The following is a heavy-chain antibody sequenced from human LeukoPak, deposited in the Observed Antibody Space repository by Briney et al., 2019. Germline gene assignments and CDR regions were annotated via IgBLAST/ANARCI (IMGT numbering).Heavy chain of an antibody. CDR3: ATDRGDYGDYAPFDY. CDR2: FDPEDGET. Sequence: ASAKVSCKVSGYTLTELSMHWVRQAPGKGLEWMGGFDPEDGETIYAQKFQGRVTMTEDTSTDTAYMELSSLRSEDTAVYYCATDRGDYGDYAPFDYWGQGTLVTVSS. V-gene: IGHV1-24*01. J-gene: IGHJ4*02. CDR1: GYTLTELS. D-gene: IGHD4-17*01.